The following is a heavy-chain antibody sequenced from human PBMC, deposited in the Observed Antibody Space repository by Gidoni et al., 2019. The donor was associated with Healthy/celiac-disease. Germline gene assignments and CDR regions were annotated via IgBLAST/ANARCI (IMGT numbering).Heavy chain of an antibody. J-gene: IGHJ6*02. CDR2: ISGSGGST. V-gene: IGHV3-23*01. D-gene: IGHD3-10*01. CDR1: GFTFSSYA. CDR3: AKGEELWFGFMDV. Sequence: EVQLLESGGGLVQRGGSLRLSCAASGFTFSSYAMSWVRQAPGKGLEWVSAISGSGGSTYYADSVKGRFTISRDNSKNTLYLQMNSLRAEDTAVYYCAKGEELWFGFMDVWGQGTTVTVSS.